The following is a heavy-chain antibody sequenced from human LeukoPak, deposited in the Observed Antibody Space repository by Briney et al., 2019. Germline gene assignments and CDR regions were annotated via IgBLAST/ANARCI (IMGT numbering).Heavy chain of an antibody. J-gene: IGHJ4*02. Sequence: GGSLRLSCAASGFTFSSYSMNWVRQAPGKGLEYVSYISGSNNDATYADSVKGRFTISRDNAKNSLYLQMNSLRAEDTAVYYCVRVARLVDYWGQGTLVTVSS. CDR3: VRVARLVDY. CDR2: ISGSNNDA. CDR1: GFTFSSYS. V-gene: IGHV3-48*01. D-gene: IGHD4-11*01.